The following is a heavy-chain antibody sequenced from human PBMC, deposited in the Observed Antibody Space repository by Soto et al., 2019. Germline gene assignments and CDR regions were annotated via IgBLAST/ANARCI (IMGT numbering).Heavy chain of an antibody. CDR3: VWTYRMVGAGNWFDP. D-gene: IGHD1-26*01. CDR1: GASISNSTYY. Sequence: QLQLQESGPGLVKPSETLSLTCTVSGASISNSTYYWGWIRQPPGKGLEWIGSIHYSGTTYYNPSLKSRVTISVDTSKNQFSLKLTSVTAAATAVFYCVWTYRMVGAGNWFDPWGQGTLVTVSS. J-gene: IGHJ5*02. V-gene: IGHV4-39*01. CDR2: IHYSGTT.